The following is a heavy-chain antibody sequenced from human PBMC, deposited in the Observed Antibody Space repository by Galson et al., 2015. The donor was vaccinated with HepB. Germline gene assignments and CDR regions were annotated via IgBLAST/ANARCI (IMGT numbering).Heavy chain of an antibody. D-gene: IGHD2-15*01. CDR1: GYTFTSYG. Sequence: VSCKASGYTFTSYGISWVRQAPGQGLEWMGWISAYNGNTNYAQKLQGRVTMTTDTSTSTAYMELRSLRSDDTAVYYCARSLPPGIFGPHDYWGQGTLVTVSS. J-gene: IGHJ4*02. CDR2: ISAYNGNT. CDR3: ARSLPPGIFGPHDY. V-gene: IGHV1-18*04.